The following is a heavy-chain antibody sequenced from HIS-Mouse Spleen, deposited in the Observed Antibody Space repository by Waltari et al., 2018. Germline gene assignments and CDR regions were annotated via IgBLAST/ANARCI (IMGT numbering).Heavy chain of an antibody. Sequence: QLQLQESGPGLVKPSETLSLTCTVSGGSISSSSYYWGWIRQPPGKGLEWIGSIYYSGSTYYHPSLKSRVTISVDTSKNQFSLKLSSVTAADTAVYYCARQRAAAGLYFDYWGQGTLVTVSS. D-gene: IGHD6-13*01. CDR3: ARQRAAAGLYFDY. V-gene: IGHV4-39*01. J-gene: IGHJ4*02. CDR2: IYYSGST. CDR1: GGSISSSSYY.